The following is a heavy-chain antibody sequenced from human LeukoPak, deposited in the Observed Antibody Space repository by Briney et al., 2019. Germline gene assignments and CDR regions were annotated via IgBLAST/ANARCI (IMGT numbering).Heavy chain of an antibody. CDR3: ARSFGPTRFDI. V-gene: IGHV3-53*01. D-gene: IGHD3-16*01. J-gene: IGHJ3*02. CDR2: IYSGGST. CDR1: GFTVSSNY. Sequence: PGGSLRLSCAASGFTVSSNYMSWVRQAPGKGLEWVSVIYSGGSTYYADSVKGRFTISRDNSKNTLYLQMNSLRAEDTAVYYCARSFGPTRFDIWGQGTMVTVSS.